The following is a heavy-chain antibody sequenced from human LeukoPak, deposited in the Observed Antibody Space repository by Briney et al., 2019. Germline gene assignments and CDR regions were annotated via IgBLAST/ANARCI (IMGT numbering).Heavy chain of an antibody. V-gene: IGHV3-49*04. Sequence: GGSLRLSCTTSGFTFSDYVMTWVRQAPGKGLEWVSFIRTGGTTEYAASVKGRFTISRDDSKSIAYLQMNSLETEDTAVYYCTRWVVNSNLDYWGQGTLVTVSS. CDR3: TRWVVNSNLDY. CDR2: IRTGGTT. CDR1: GFTFSDYV. D-gene: IGHD5-18*01. J-gene: IGHJ4*02.